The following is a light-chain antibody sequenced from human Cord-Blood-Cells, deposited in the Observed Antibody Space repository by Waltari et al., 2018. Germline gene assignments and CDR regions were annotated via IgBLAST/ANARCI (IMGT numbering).Light chain of an antibody. J-gene: IGKJ3*01. CDR1: QCVSSH. CDR2: GAY. Sequence: EIVMTQSPATLSVSSGKRATLSRRARQCVSSHLAVYQQKPGQDPSILIYGAYTRATGIPSRFSGSGSGTEFTLTISSLHSEDFAVYYCQQYNNLPFTFVPGTKVDIK. CDR3: QQYNNLPFT. V-gene: IGKV3-15*01.